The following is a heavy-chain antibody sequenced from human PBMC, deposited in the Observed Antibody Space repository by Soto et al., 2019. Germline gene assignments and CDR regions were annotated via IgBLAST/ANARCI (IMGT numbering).Heavy chain of an antibody. J-gene: IGHJ5*02. D-gene: IGHD2-8*01. CDR2: ITTYNGDA. CDR3: AGEYGSCNRTACSQWFGP. Sequence: ASVQVSRQASVYNLITYDISWVRQAPGQGLDGMGWITTYNGDAKYAQKFQGRVTMTTDTSTSTAYMELKSLTSDDTAGHYCAGEYGSCNRTACSQWFGPWGQGTMVTVSS. V-gene: IGHV1-18*04. CDR1: VYNLITYD.